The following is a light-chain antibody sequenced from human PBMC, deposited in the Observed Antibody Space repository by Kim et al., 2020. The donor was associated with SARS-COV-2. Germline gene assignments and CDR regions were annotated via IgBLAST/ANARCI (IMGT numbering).Light chain of an antibody. CDR1: QSVVANF. V-gene: IGKV3-20*01. CDR3: QQYGHSPWT. J-gene: IGKJ1*01. CDR2: GAS. Sequence: EIVLTQSPGTLSLSPGERATVSCRASQSVVANFLAWYLQKPGQAPRLLIYGASTRATDAPDRFSGSGSGTDFTLTITRLEPEDFAVYFCQQYGHSPWTFGQGTKLEI.